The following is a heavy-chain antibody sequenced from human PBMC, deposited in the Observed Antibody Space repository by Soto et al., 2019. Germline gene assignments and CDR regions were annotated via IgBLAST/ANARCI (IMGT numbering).Heavy chain of an antibody. Sequence: QVQLQESRPGLVKPSETLSLTCTVSGGPISSYYWCWIRQPPGKGLEWIGYIYYSGVTNYSPSLKSRVTVSVDTSKHHFSLKLSSVTAADTAVYYCARSGYCSSTSCQPPYYSYYYMDVWGKGTTVTVSS. V-gene: IGHV4-59*01. CDR3: ARSGYCSSTSCQPPYYSYYYMDV. J-gene: IGHJ6*03. CDR1: GGPISSYY. CDR2: IYYSGVT. D-gene: IGHD2-2*01.